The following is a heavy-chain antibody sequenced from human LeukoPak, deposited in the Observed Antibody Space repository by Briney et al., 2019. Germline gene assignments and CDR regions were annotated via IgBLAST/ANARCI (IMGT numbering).Heavy chain of an antibody. CDR2: INHSGYT. Sequence: SETLSLTCAVSGVPFSNYYWSWVRQSPRQGLEWIGEINHSGYTNYNPSLKSRVTMSIDTSTNQFSLKLTSVTAADAGVYYCTRAVAGHPDWGQGTLVTVFS. J-gene: IGHJ4*02. CDR1: GVPFSNYY. V-gene: IGHV4-34*01. CDR3: TRAVAGHPD. D-gene: IGHD2-15*01.